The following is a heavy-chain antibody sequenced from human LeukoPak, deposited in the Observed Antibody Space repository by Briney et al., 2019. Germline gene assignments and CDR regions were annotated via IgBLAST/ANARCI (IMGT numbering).Heavy chain of an antibody. V-gene: IGHV1-3*01. CDR1: GYTFTNYV. CDR3: ARDITTGTTRFDP. D-gene: IGHD1-1*01. J-gene: IGHJ5*02. Sequence: ASVKVSCKASGYTFTNYVMHWVRQAPGQRLEWMGWINAGNGNTKSSQKFQGRVTITRDTSASTAYMELSSLRPEDTAVYYCARDITTGTTRFDPWGQGTLVTVSS. CDR2: INAGNGNT.